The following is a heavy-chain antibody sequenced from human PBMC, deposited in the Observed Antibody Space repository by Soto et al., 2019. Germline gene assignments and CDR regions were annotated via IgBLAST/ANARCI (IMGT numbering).Heavy chain of an antibody. CDR1: GDSVSSGSYY. V-gene: IGHV4-61*01. Sequence: ETLSLTCTVSGDSVSSGSYYWSWIRQPPGKGLEWIGYIYYSGSTNYNPSLKSRVTISVDTSKNQFSLKLSSVTAADTAVFSWARGNRICGVLNIWGWLEPWGQGTQVTVS. D-gene: IGHD3-3*02. CDR3: ARGNRICGVLNIWGWLEP. J-gene: IGHJ5*02. CDR2: IYYSGST.